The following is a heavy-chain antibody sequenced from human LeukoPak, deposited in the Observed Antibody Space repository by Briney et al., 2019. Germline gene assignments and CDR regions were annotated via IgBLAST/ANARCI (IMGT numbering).Heavy chain of an antibody. CDR1: GYTFTSYG. Sequence: GASVKVSCKASGYTFTSYGINWVRQATGQGLEWMGWMNPNSGNTGYAQKFQGRVTMTRNTSISTAYMELSSLRSEDTAVYYCAADYGDHKFYYYYYGMDVWGQGTTVTVSS. D-gene: IGHD4-17*01. J-gene: IGHJ6*02. CDR3: AADYGDHKFYYYYYGMDV. V-gene: IGHV1-8*01. CDR2: MNPNSGNT.